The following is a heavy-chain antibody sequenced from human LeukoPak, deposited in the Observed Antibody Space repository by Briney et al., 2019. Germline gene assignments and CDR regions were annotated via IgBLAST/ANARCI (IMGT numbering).Heavy chain of an antibody. V-gene: IGHV3-21*01. CDR2: ISSSSSYI. Sequence: LGGSLRLSCAASGFTFSSYSMNWVRQAPGKGLEWVSSISSSSSYIYYADSVKGRFTISRDNAKNSLYLQMNSLRAEDTAVYYCARLLRYGDSSNYFDYWGQGTLVTVSS. CDR1: GFTFSSYS. CDR3: ARLLRYGDSSNYFDY. D-gene: IGHD4-17*01. J-gene: IGHJ4*02.